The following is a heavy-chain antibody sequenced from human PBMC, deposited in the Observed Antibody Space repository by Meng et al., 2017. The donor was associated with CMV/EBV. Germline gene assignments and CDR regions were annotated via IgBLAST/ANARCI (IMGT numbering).Heavy chain of an antibody. CDR1: GWYFSGYY. Sequence: QVQLQQCGAGLFTPSVARLRRCAAYGWYFSGYYWSWIRQPPGKGLEWIGEINHSGSTNYNPSLKIRVTISVDTSKIQFSLKLSSVTAADTAVYYCARVWDSGWDYWGQGTLVTVSS. CDR3: ARVWDSGWDY. D-gene: IGHD3-22*01. J-gene: IGHJ4*02. V-gene: IGHV4-34*01. CDR2: INHSGST.